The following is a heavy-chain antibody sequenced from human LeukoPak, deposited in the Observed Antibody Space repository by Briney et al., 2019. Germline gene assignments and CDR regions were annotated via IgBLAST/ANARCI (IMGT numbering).Heavy chain of an antibody. CDR3: ARLYYYGSGSYYRLGYWFDP. D-gene: IGHD3-10*01. CDR2: IYYSGST. CDR1: GASVSSGSYY. V-gene: IGHV4-61*01. J-gene: IGHJ5*02. Sequence: SETLSLTCSVSGASVSSGSYYWSWIRQPPGKGLEWIGYIYYSGSTNYNPSLKSQVTISLDTSKNQFSLKLSSVTAADTAVYYCARLYYYGSGSYYRLGYWFDPWGQGTLVTVSS.